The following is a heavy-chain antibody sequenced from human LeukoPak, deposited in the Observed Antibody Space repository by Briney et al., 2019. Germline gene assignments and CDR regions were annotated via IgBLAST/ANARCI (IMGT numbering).Heavy chain of an antibody. CDR2: ISSSGSTI. CDR3: ARDWGVVPAAPTVLSDY. Sequence: GGPLRLSCAASGFTFSDYYMSWIRRAPGKGLEGVSYISSSGSTIFYADSVKGRFTISRDNAKNSLYLQMNSLRAEDTAVYYCARDWGVVPAAPTVLSDYWGQGTLVTVSS. CDR1: GFTFSDYY. J-gene: IGHJ4*02. V-gene: IGHV3-11*04. D-gene: IGHD2-2*01.